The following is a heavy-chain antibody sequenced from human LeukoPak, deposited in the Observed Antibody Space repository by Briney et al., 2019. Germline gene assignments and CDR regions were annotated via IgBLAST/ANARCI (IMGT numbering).Heavy chain of an antibody. Sequence: GGSLTLSCVGAGFTFDDYTMHWVRPPPGKGLEWVSLIGWDGGITYYADSVKGRFTISRDNSKNSLYLQMNNLRTEDTALYYCTKGKYYDSSGYYAFDYWGQGTLVTVSS. J-gene: IGHJ4*02. CDR1: GFTFDDYT. CDR2: IGWDGGIT. D-gene: IGHD3-22*01. V-gene: IGHV3-43*01. CDR3: TKGKYYDSSGYYAFDY.